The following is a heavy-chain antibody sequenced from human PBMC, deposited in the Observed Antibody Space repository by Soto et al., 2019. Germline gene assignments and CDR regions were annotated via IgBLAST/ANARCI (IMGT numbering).Heavy chain of an antibody. CDR3: ARDGFAAVAGTFDI. CDR2: ISYDGSNK. J-gene: IGHJ3*02. D-gene: IGHD6-19*01. CDR1: GFTFNSYA. V-gene: IGHV3-30-3*01. Sequence: GSLRLSCAASGFTFNSYAMHWVRQAPGKGLEWVAVISYDGSNKYYADSVKGRFTISRDNSKNTLYLQMNSLRAEDTAVYYCARDGFAAVAGTFDIWGQGTMVTVPS.